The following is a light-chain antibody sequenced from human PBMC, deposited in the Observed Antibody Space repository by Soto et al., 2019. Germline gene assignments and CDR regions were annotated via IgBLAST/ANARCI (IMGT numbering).Light chain of an antibody. J-gene: IGKJ2*01. V-gene: IGKV3-15*01. CDR1: QSVSSN. CDR3: QQYNNWPKT. CDR2: VAS. Sequence: EIVMTQSPATLSVSPGERATLSCRASQSVSSNLAWYQQKPGQAPRLLIYVASTRATGIPARFSGSGSGTEFTLTISSLQYEDFAVYYCQQYNNWPKTFGQGTKLEIK.